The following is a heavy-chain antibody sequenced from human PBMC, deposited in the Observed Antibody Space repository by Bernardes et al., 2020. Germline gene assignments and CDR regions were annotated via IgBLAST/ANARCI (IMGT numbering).Heavy chain of an antibody. V-gene: IGHV4-31*03. Sequence: SEPLSLTCTVSGGSIRSGGYYWSWIRQHPGKGLEWIGYIYYSGSTYYNPSLKSRVTISVDTSKNQFSLKLSSVTAADTAVYYCARDSIAVAGTAKRRKLRGMDVWGQGTTVTVSS. CDR3: ARDSIAVAGTAKRRKLRGMDV. J-gene: IGHJ6*02. CDR1: GGSIRSGGYY. D-gene: IGHD6-19*01. CDR2: IYYSGST.